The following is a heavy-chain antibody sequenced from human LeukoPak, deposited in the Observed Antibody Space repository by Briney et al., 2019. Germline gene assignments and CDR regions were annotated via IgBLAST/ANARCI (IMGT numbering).Heavy chain of an antibody. CDR2: INPYNGGT. V-gene: IGHV1-2*02. D-gene: IGHD3-22*01. CDR3: AIVFYDSSGYYSKPRFDY. CDR1: GYTFTSYC. J-gene: IGHJ4*02. Sequence: ASVKVSCKASGYTFTSYCMNWVRQAPGQGLEWMGWINPYNGGTNYAQKFQGRVTMTTDTSTSTAYMELSRLRSDDTAVYYCAIVFYDSSGYYSKPRFDYWGQGTLVTVSS.